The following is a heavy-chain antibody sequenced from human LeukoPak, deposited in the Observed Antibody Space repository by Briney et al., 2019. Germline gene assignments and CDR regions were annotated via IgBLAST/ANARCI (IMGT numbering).Heavy chain of an antibody. CDR2: ISGSGDST. D-gene: IGHD6-13*01. J-gene: IGHJ4*02. CDR3: AKRGIAAGVRGSYLDY. CDR1: GFTFSSYA. V-gene: IGHV3-23*01. Sequence: PGGSLRLSCAASGFTFSSYAMSWVRQAPGKGLAWVSVISGSGDSTYYADSVKGRFTISRDNSNNTLYLQMNSLRAEETAVYYCAKRGIAAGVRGSYLDYWGQGTLVTVSS.